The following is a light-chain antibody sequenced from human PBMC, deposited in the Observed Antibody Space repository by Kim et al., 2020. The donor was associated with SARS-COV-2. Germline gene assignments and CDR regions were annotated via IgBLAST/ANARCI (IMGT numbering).Light chain of an antibody. Sequence: QSDLTQPRSVSGSPGQSVTMSCSGTSSDIGGYDSVSWYQHHAGKAPKLMIYDVNKRPSGVHDRFSGSKSGNTASLTISGLQAEDEADYYCCSHAGSYTWVFGGGTQLTVL. CDR2: DVN. J-gene: IGLJ3*02. CDR3: CSHAGSYTWV. CDR1: SSDIGGYDS. V-gene: IGLV2-11*01.